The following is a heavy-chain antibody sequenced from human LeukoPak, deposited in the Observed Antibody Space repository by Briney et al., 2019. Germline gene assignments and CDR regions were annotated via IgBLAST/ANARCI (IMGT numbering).Heavy chain of an antibody. CDR2: INPNSSGT. CDR3: ARESVPAVAARRGLNY. J-gene: IGHJ4*02. D-gene: IGHD6-6*01. CDR1: GNTFNGYY. V-gene: IGHV1-2*02. Sequence: GASVKVSCKTSGNTFNGYYMHWVRQAPGQGLEWMGWINPNSSGTNYAQKFQGRVTMTRDTSISTVYMEMSRLRSDDTAVYYCARESVPAVAARRGLNYWGQGTLVAVSS.